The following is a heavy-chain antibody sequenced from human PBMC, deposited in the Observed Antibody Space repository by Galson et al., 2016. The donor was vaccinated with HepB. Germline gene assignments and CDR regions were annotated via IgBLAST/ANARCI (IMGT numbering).Heavy chain of an antibody. Sequence: SLRLSCAASGFAFNTYSINWVRQAPGRGLGWVSYISGSSSTIYYADSVRGRFTISRDNARNSLYLQMDRLRDEDTAVYYCATSYSYGWGSYLPPNYFDYWGQGTLGTVSS. V-gene: IGHV3-48*02. CDR3: ATSYSYGWGSYLPPNYFDY. J-gene: IGHJ4*02. CDR2: ISGSSSTI. CDR1: GFAFNTYS. D-gene: IGHD3-10*01.